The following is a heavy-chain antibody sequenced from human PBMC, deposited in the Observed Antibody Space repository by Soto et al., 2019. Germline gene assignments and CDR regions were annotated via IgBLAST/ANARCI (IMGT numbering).Heavy chain of an antibody. J-gene: IGHJ4*02. CDR3: ARVGGFGATTIDY. CDR2: IYHSGST. CDR1: GGSISSSRCH. V-gene: IGHV4-39*07. D-gene: IGHD3-10*01. Sequence: SETLSLTCTVSGGSISSSRCHWGWIRQPPGKGLQWIGYIYHSGSTYYNPSLKSRVTISVDTSKNQFSLKLSSVTAADTAVYYCARVGGFGATTIDYWGQGTLVTVSS.